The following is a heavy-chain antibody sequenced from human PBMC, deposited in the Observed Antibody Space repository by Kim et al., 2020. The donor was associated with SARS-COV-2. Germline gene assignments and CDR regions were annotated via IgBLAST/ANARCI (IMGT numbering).Heavy chain of an antibody. CDR1: GFTFSSYG. J-gene: IGHJ6*02. CDR3: AKDLAYCGGDCYPELGGMDV. CDR2: IWYDGSNK. D-gene: IGHD2-21*02. Sequence: GGSMRLSCAASGFTFSSYGMHWVRQAPGKGLEWVAVIWYDGSNKYYADSVKGRFTISRDNSKNTLYLQMNSLRAEDTAGYYCAKDLAYCGGDCYPELGGMDVWGQGTTVTVSS. V-gene: IGHV3-33*06.